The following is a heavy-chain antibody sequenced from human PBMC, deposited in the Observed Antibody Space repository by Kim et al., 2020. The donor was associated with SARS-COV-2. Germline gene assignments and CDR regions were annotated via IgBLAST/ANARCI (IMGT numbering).Heavy chain of an antibody. D-gene: IGHD3-22*01. J-gene: IGHJ3*02. CDR3: AKVNILGGGAVVVKGGAFDI. Sequence: GGSLRLSCAAYGFTFDDYAMHWVRQAPGKGLEWVSGISWNSGSIGYADSVKGRFTISRDNAKNSLYLQMNSLRAEDTALYYCAKVNILGGGAVVVKGGAFDIWGQGTMVTVSA. V-gene: IGHV3-9*01. CDR1: GFTFDDYA. CDR2: ISWNSGSI.